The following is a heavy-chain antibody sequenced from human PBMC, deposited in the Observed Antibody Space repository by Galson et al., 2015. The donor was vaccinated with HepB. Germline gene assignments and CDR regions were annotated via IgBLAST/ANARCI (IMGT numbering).Heavy chain of an antibody. V-gene: IGHV3-23*01. J-gene: IGHJ4*02. Sequence: SLRLSCAVSGLTFSSYAVSWVRQAPGKGLECVSTLSDKGDSIHYADSVKGRFTISRDKPKNTLYLQMNSLRAEATAVYYCAEVRGGSSSFDYWGQGTLVTVSS. CDR3: AEVRGGSSSFDY. CDR1: GLTFSSYA. CDR2: LSDKGDSI. D-gene: IGHD1-26*01.